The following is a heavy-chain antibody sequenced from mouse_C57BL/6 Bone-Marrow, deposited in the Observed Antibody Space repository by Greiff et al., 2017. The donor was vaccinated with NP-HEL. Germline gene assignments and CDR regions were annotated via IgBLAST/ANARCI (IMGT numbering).Heavy chain of an antibody. J-gene: IGHJ2*01. Sequence: VQLQESGAELARPGASVKLSCKASGYTFTSYGISWVKQRTGQGLEWIGEIYPRSGNTYYNEKFKCKATLTADKSSSTAYMELRSLTSEDSAGYFCARYDGYYLYFDYWGQGTTLTVSS. CDR1: GYTFTSYG. CDR3: ARYDGYYLYFDY. D-gene: IGHD2-3*01. V-gene: IGHV1-81*01. CDR2: IYPRSGNT.